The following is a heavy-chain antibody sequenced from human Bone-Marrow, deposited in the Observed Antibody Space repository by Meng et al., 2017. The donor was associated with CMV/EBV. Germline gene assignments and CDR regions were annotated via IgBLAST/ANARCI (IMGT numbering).Heavy chain of an antibody. Sequence: GESLKISCAASGFIFSNYDMNWVRQAPGKGLEWVSYISSSGRTIYDADSVKGRFTISRDNAKNSLYLQMNSLRAEDTAVYYCAREVGAPPSGWFDPWGQGHLVNVSS. V-gene: IGHV3-48*03. J-gene: IGHJ5*02. D-gene: IGHD1-26*01. CDR1: GFIFSNYD. CDR2: ISSSGRTI. CDR3: AREVGAPPSGWFDP.